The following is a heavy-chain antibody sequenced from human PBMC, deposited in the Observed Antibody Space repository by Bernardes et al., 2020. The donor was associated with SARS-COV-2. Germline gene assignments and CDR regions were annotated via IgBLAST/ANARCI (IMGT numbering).Heavy chain of an antibody. CDR2: ISGSGVSP. J-gene: IGHJ4*02. V-gene: IGHV3-23*01. CDR1: GFTFSSYA. CDR3: AKEAVAGRWYFDY. Sequence: GWSLRLSCAASGFTFSSYAMSWVRQAPGKGLEWVSVISGSGVSPYYEDSVKGRFTISRDNSKNTLYLQMNSLRAEDTAVYYCAKEAVAGRWYFDYWGQGTLVTVSS. D-gene: IGHD6-19*01.